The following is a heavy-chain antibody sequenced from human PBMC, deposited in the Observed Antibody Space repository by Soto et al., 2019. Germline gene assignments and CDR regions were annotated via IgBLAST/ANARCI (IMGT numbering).Heavy chain of an antibody. Sequence: QVQLVESGGGVVQPGRSLRLSCAASGFTFSNYAMHWVRQAPGKGLEWVAVISYDGSNKYYADSVKGRFTISRDNSKNTLYLQMNSLRAEDTAVYYCANFYYDSSGTTVGFDPWGQGTLVTVYS. D-gene: IGHD3-22*01. CDR3: ANFYYDSSGTTVGFDP. J-gene: IGHJ5*02. V-gene: IGHV3-30*18. CDR2: ISYDGSNK. CDR1: GFTFSNYA.